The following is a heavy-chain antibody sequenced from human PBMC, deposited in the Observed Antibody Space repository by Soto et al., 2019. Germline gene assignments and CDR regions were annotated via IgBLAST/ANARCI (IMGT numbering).Heavy chain of an antibody. Sequence: SETLSLPCSVYGCTFSGYYWSWIRQPPGKGLEWIGEINHSGSTNYNPSLKSRVTISVDTSKSQFSLKLSSVTAADTAVYYCARAMESSGWADWFDPWGQGSLVTVS. J-gene: IGHJ5*02. CDR2: INHSGST. CDR3: ARAMESSGWADWFDP. D-gene: IGHD6-19*01. V-gene: IGHV4-34*01. CDR1: GCTFSGYY.